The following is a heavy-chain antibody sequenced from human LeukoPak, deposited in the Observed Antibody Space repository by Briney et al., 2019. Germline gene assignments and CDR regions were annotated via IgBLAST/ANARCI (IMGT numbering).Heavy chain of an antibody. CDR2: IYHSGRT. CDR3: ARDGGYGHYDY. Sequence: SETLSLTCAVSGGSISSGDYSWSWIRQPPGKGLEWIGYIYHSGRTFYNPSLKSRVTISVDTSKNQISLEVTSVTAADTAVYYCARDGGYGHYDYWGRGTLVTVSS. D-gene: IGHD5-18*01. V-gene: IGHV4-30-2*01. CDR1: GGSISSGDYS. J-gene: IGHJ4*02.